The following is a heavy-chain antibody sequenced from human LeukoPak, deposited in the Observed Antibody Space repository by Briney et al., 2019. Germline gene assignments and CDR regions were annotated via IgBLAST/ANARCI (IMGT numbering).Heavy chain of an antibody. J-gene: IGHJ5*02. CDR1: GDSISSGNYF. CDR3: ARDRQLGWFGP. D-gene: IGHD3-16*01. V-gene: IGHV4-61*02. Sequence: SGTLALTCTVSGDSISSGNYFWAWIRQSAGKGLEWIGRIHSDGLANYNPSLRSRVTISVDTSNNQFSLKVKSVTAADTATYYCARDRQLGWFGPWGQGILVTVSS. CDR2: IHSDGLA.